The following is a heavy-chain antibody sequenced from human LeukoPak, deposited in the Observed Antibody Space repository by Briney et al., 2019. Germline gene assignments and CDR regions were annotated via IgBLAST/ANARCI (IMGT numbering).Heavy chain of an antibody. CDR1: GFTFSSYG. CDR3: AKDDYGDYSSFDI. J-gene: IGHJ3*02. Sequence: PGGSLRLSCAASGFTFSSYGMHWVRQAPGKGLEWVAVISYDGGNKYYADSVKGRFTISRDNSKNTLYLQMNSLRAEDTAVYYCAKDDYGDYSSFDIWGQGTMVTVSS. D-gene: IGHD4-17*01. CDR2: ISYDGGNK. V-gene: IGHV3-30*18.